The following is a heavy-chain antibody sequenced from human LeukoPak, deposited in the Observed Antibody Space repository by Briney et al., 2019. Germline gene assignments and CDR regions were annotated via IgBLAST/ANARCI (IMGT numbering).Heavy chain of an antibody. D-gene: IGHD3-22*01. CDR1: GFSFSDYS. Sequence: GGSLRLSCAASGFSFSDYSMSWIRQAPGKGLECISYRSSSSYTNYADSVKGRFTISRDNAKNSLYLQMNSLRTEDTAVYYCARGDYDSSGYYEVWGQGTLVTVSS. J-gene: IGHJ4*02. V-gene: IGHV3-11*05. CDR2: RSSSSYT. CDR3: ARGDYDSSGYYEV.